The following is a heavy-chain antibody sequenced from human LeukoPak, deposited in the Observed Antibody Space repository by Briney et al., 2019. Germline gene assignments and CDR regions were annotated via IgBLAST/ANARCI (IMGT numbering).Heavy chain of an antibody. D-gene: IGHD3-3*01. Sequence: PGGSPRLSCAASGFTFSNYAMIWVRQAPGKGLEWVSSISGSGLRTNYADSVKGRFTISRDNSKNTLYLQMNSLRAEDTAVYYCARDKASIRFLEWLQMDLELENWFDPWGQGTLVTVSS. CDR3: ARDKASIRFLEWLQMDLELENWFDP. J-gene: IGHJ5*02. V-gene: IGHV3-23*01. CDR1: GFTFSNYA. CDR2: ISGSGLRT.